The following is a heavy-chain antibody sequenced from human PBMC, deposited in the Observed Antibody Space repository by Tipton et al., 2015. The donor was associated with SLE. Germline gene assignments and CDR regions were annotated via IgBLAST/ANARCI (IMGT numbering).Heavy chain of an antibody. J-gene: IGHJ4*02. CDR3: ARAGTWYAIDY. CDR2: IYYSGST. V-gene: IGHV4-59*12. Sequence: LRLSCTVSGGSISSYYWSWIRQPPGKGLEWIGYIYYSGSTNYNPSLKSRVTILVDTSKNQFSLKVTSVTTADAAVYYCARAGTWYAIDYWGQGTLVTVSS. CDR1: GGSISSYY. D-gene: IGHD6-13*01.